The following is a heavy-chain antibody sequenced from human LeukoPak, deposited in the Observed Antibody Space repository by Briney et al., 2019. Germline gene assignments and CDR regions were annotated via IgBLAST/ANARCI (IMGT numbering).Heavy chain of an antibody. CDR2: IWYDGSNK. CDR1: GFTFSSYS. CDR3: ARDLQLVRYGMDV. D-gene: IGHD6-6*01. J-gene: IGHJ6*02. V-gene: IGHV3-33*01. Sequence: GGSLRLSCAASGFTFSSYSMHWVRQAPGKGLEWVAVIWYDGSNKYYADSVKGRFTISRDNSKNTLYLQMNSLRAEDTAVYYCARDLQLVRYGMDVWGQGTTVTVSS.